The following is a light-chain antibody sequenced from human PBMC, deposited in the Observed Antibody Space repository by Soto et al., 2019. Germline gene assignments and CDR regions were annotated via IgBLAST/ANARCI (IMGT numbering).Light chain of an antibody. Sequence: DMEMTQSPSSLSASVGDRVTITCRASQSISNYLNWYQHNPGKVPKLLIYGASGLQSGVPTRFMAIGPRTHFSLTINSLHPEDFATYYCQQRYATPLTFGGGTNMDIK. V-gene: IGKV1-39*01. CDR1: QSISNY. J-gene: IGKJ4*01. CDR2: GAS. CDR3: QQRYATPLT.